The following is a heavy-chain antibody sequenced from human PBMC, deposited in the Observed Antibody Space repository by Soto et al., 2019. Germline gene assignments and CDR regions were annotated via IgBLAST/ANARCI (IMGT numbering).Heavy chain of an antibody. J-gene: IGHJ4*02. V-gene: IGHV3-64D*06. CDR3: VARYCSTTTCYQVDY. CDR2: ISSNGGST. Sequence: GGSLRLSCSASGFTFTNYAIHWIRQTPGKGLEYVSAISSNGGSTYYADSVEGRFTISRDNSKNTVFLQMSSLRTEDTAVHYCVARYCSTTTCYQVDYWGQGTLVTVSS. CDR1: GFTFTNYA. D-gene: IGHD2-2*01.